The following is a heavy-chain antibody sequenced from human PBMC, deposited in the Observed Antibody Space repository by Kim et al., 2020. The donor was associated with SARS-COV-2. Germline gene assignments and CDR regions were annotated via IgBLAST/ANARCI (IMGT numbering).Heavy chain of an antibody. D-gene: IGHD3-10*01. V-gene: IGHV4-39*01. J-gene: IGHJ6*02. CDR2: IYYSGST. CDR3: ATNYGSGFYYYYYGMDV. Sequence: SETLSLTCTVSGGSISSSSYYWGWIRQPPGKGLEWIGSIYYSGSTYYNPSLKSRVTISVDTSKNQFSLKLSSVTAADTAVYYCATNYGSGFYYYYYGMDVWGQGTTVTVSS. CDR1: GGSISSSSYY.